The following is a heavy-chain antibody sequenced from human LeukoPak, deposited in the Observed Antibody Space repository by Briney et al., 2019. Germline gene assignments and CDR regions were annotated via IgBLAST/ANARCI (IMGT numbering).Heavy chain of an antibody. J-gene: IGHJ4*02. CDR1: GFTVSTYY. D-gene: IGHD2-2*01. V-gene: IGHV3-53*01. CDR3: ARGLGYCTSTTCLLPFDY. CDR2: TYSGGST. Sequence: GGSLRLSCAASGFTVSTYYMTWARQAPGKGLDCVSVTYSGGSTYYADSVKGRFTVSRDNSKNTLYLQMNSLRAEDTAMYYCARGLGYCTSTTCLLPFDYWGQGTLVTVSS.